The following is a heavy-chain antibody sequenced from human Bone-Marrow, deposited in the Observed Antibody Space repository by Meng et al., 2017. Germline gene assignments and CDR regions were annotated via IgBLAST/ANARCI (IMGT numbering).Heavy chain of an antibody. CDR2: IKRNSDGGTI. V-gene: IGHV3-15*01. CDR3: ATGAAAADH. J-gene: IGHJ4*02. CDR1: GLSFTDAW. Sequence: EVQLGEFGGGLVKAGGSLRLSCVAFGLSFTDAWMSWVRQAPGKGLEWVGRIKRNSDGGTIDYAAPVKGRFTISRDDSKNTLYLQMDSLITEDTAVYFCATGAAAADHWGQGTLVTVSS. D-gene: IGHD6-13*01.